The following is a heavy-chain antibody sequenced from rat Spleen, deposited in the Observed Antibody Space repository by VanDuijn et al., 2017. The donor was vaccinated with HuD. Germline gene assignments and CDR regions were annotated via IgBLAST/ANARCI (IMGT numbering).Heavy chain of an antibody. CDR1: GLSFSNYD. D-gene: IGHD4-6*01. CDR2: LSYDATAP. CDR3: TRGTYFRH. J-gene: IGHJ2*01. Sequence: EVQLVESGGGAVQPGRSMKLSCAASGLSFSNYDMAWVRQAPTKGLEWVATLSYDATAPYYRDSVKGRFTISRDNAKTTLYLQMDSLRSEDTATYYCTRGTYFRHWGQGVMVTVSS. V-gene: IGHV5-29*01.